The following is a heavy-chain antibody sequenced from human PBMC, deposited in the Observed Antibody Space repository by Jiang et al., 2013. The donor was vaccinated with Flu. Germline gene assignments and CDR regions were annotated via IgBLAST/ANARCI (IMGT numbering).Heavy chain of an antibody. D-gene: IGHD6-6*01. V-gene: IGHV4-34*01. CDR1: GGSFSGHF. J-gene: IGHJ4*02. CDR3: ARVSWRGDSSSPDY. Sequence: LLKPSETLSLTCAVYGGSFSGHFWSWIRLPPGKGLEWLGEISHSGGATYNPSLKSRVTISADTSKNQFSLKLSSVTAADTAVYYCARVSWRGDSSSPDYWGQGTLVTVSS. CDR2: ISHSGGA.